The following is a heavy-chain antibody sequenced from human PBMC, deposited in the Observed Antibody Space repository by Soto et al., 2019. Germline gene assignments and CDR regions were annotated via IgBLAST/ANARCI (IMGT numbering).Heavy chain of an antibody. CDR3: ARHLTKYPWPLYDWFDP. D-gene: IGHD2-8*01. CDR2: IYYSGST. V-gene: IGHV4-39*01. CDR1: GGSISSSSYY. Sequence: SETLSLTCTVSGGSISSSSYYWGWIRQPPGKGLEWIGSIYYSGSTYYNPSLKSRVTISVDTSKNQFSLKLSSVTAADTAVYYCARHLTKYPWPLYDWFDPWGQGTLVTVSS. J-gene: IGHJ5*02.